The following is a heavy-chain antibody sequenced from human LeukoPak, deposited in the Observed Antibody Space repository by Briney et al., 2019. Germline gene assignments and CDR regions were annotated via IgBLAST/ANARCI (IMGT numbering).Heavy chain of an antibody. CDR3: ARHKMIRGIGYYYYMDV. CDR1: GYSISTGYY. Sequence: SDTLSLTCTVSGYSISTGYYWDWIRQPPGKGLEWIGGIHHSGSTYYNPSLKNRVAISIDTSKNQFSLKLSSVTAADTAVYYCARHKMIRGIGYYYYMDVWGKGTTVTISS. D-gene: IGHD3-10*01. J-gene: IGHJ6*03. V-gene: IGHV4-38-2*02. CDR2: IHHSGST.